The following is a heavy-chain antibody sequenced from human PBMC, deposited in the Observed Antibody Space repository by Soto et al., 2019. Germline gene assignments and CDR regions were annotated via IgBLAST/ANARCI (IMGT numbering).Heavy chain of an antibody. D-gene: IGHD3-10*01. CDR3: AREGVPRGSGPYYDYGMDV. Sequence: EVQLVESVGGLVKPGGSLRLSCAASGFTFSSYSMNWVRQAPGKGLEWVSSISSRSSYIYYADSVKRRFTISRDNAKNALYLHLNSLRAANTACYYCAREGVPRGSGPYYDYGMDVWAPGTTVTVSS. J-gene: IGHJ6*02. CDR1: GFTFSSYS. V-gene: IGHV3-21*01. CDR2: ISSRSSYI.